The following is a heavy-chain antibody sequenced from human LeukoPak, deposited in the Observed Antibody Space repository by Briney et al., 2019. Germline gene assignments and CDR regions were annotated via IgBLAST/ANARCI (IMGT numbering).Heavy chain of an antibody. Sequence: GGSLRLSCAASGFTFSSYWMHWVRQAPGKGLVWVSRINSDGSSTSYADSVKGRFTVSRDNAKNTLYVQMNSLRAEDTAVYHCARDSSGYVRADLDSWGQGTLVTVSS. V-gene: IGHV3-74*01. CDR3: ARDSSGYVRADLDS. CDR1: GFTFSSYW. J-gene: IGHJ4*02. D-gene: IGHD3-22*01. CDR2: INSDGSST.